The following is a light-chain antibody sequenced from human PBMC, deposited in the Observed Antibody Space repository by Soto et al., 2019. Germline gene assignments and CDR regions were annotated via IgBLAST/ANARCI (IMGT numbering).Light chain of an antibody. V-gene: IGKV3-15*01. CDR3: QQYNNWWT. CDR2: GAS. CDR1: QSVSSN. Sequence: EIVMTQSPATLSVSPGERATLSCRASQSVSSNLAWYQKKPGQAPRLLIYGASTSATGIPTRFSGSGSGTEFTLTISSLQSEDFAVYYCQQYNNWWTFGQGTRVEIE. J-gene: IGKJ1*01.